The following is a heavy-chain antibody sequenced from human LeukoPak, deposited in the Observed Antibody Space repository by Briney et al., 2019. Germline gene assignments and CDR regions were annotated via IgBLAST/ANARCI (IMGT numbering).Heavy chain of an antibody. CDR2: IYYSGST. J-gene: IGHJ6*02. D-gene: IGHD6-19*01. CDR3: ARRMAGGIYGMDV. V-gene: IGHV4-59*08. CDR1: GGSISSYY. Sequence: SETLSLTCTVSGGSISSYYWSWIRQPPGKGLEWIGYIYYSGSTNYNPSLKSRVTISVDTSKNQFSLKLSSVTAADTAVYYCARRMAGGIYGMDVWGQGTTVTVSS.